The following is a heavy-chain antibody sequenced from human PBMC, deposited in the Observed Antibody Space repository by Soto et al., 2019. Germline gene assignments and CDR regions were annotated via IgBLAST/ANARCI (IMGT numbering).Heavy chain of an antibody. Sequence: EVQLVESGGGLVQPGGSLRLSCAASGFTFSSYWMHWVRQVPGKGLVWVSRIKSDASTIMYADSVKGRFTISRDNAKNTLYLQVNSLRPEDTAVYYCVRGGSANYCGLFDSWGQGTLVTVSS. D-gene: IGHD1-26*01. CDR2: IKSDASTI. V-gene: IGHV3-74*03. CDR1: GFTFSSYW. CDR3: VRGGSANYCGLFDS. J-gene: IGHJ4*02.